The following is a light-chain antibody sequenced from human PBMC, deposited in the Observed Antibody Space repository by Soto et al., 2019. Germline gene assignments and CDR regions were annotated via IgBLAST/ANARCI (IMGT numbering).Light chain of an antibody. CDR2: GTS. J-gene: IGKJ1*01. V-gene: IGKV3-20*01. CDR3: QQFGNSPWT. Sequence: VLSQSPGRLSLSPGERATLSCRASQSVPSTYFAWYQQKSGQPPRLLISGTSNRATGIPDGFSGSGSGGDFTLTISRLEPEDFAVYFCQQFGNSPWTFGQGTKVDIK. CDR1: QSVPSTY.